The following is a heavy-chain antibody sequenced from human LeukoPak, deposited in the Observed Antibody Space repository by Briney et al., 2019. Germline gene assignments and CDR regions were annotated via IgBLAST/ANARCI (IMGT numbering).Heavy chain of an antibody. CDR2: ISPYSGST. J-gene: IGHJ4*02. Sequence: GASLKVSCRASGYTVRSYGISWVRQAPGQGLEWMGWISPYSGSTNYPQKFQGRVTVTTDTSTSTAYMELRSLRSDDTAVYFCARALREYSSSWFSDFWGQGTLVTVSS. V-gene: IGHV1-18*01. D-gene: IGHD6-13*01. CDR1: GYTVRSYG. CDR3: ARALREYSSSWFSDF.